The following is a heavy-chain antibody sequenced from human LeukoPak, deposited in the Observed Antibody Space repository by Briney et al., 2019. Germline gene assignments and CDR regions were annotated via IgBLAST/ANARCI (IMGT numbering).Heavy chain of an antibody. V-gene: IGHV4-4*07. CDR2: IYTSGST. Sequence: SETLSLTCAVYGGSFSGYYWSWIRQPAGKGLEWIGRIYTSGSTNYNPSLKSRVTISVDTSKNQFSLKLSSVTAADTAVYYCAREPRYYDILTGYYSGAFDIWGQGNPGHRLL. CDR3: AREPRYYDILTGYYSGAFDI. J-gene: IGHJ3*02. D-gene: IGHD3-9*01. CDR1: GGSFSGYY.